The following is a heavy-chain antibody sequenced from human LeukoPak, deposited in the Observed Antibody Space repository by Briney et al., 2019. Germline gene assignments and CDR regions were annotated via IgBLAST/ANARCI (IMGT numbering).Heavy chain of an antibody. Sequence: GGSLRLSCAASGFTFRSYSMNWVRQAPGKGLEWVSSISSSSSYIYYADSVKGRFTISRDNAKNSLYLQMNSLRAEDTAVYYCARDAGELRYFDWLSDYYYYYYMDVWGKGTTVTVSS. V-gene: IGHV3-21*01. CDR2: ISSSSSYI. CDR1: GFTFRSYS. CDR3: ARDAGELRYFDWLSDYYYYYYMDV. J-gene: IGHJ6*03. D-gene: IGHD3-9*01.